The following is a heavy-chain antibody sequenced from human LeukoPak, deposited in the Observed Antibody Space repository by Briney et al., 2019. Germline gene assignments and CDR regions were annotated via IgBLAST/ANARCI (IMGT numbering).Heavy chain of an antibody. D-gene: IGHD3-10*02. J-gene: IGHJ6*04. CDR2: ISSSGSTI. Sequence: GGSLRLSCAASGFTFSSYEMNWVRQAPGKGLEWVSYISSSGSTIYYADSVKGRFTISRDNAKNSLHLQMNSLRAEYTAVYYCAELGITMIGGVWGKGTTVTISS. V-gene: IGHV3-48*03. CDR3: AELGITMIGGV. CDR1: GFTFSSYE.